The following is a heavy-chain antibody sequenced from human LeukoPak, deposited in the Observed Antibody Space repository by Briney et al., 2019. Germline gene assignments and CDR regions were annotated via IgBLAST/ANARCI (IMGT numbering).Heavy chain of an antibody. CDR2: INPDGSST. CDR1: GFTFSSHW. Sequence: GGSLRLSCAASGFTFSSHWMHWVRQAPGKGLVRVSQINPDGSSTTYADSVKGRLTISRDNAKNTLYLQMNSLRDEDTAVYYCARDLYDFWSGRKYYFDYWGQGTLVAVSS. V-gene: IGHV3-74*01. D-gene: IGHD3-3*01. CDR3: ARDLYDFWSGRKYYFDY. J-gene: IGHJ4*02.